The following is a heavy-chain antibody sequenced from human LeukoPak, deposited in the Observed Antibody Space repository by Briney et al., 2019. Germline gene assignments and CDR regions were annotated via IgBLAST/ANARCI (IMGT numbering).Heavy chain of an antibody. CDR2: IYYSGST. Sequence: SETLSLTCTVSGGSISSSSYYWGWIRQPPGKGLEWIGSIYYSGSTYYNPSLKSRVTISVDTSKNQFSLKLSSVTAADTAVYYCARRGGIGSFDYWGQGTLVTVSS. D-gene: IGHD3-10*01. V-gene: IGHV4-39*01. CDR3: ARRGGIGSFDY. CDR1: GGSISSSSYY. J-gene: IGHJ4*02.